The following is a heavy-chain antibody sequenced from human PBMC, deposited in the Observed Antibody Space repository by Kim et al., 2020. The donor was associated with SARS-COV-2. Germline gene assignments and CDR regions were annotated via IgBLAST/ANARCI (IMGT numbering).Heavy chain of an antibody. J-gene: IGHJ3*02. CDR2: ISNNVGRT. CDR3: AKGEFDI. CDR1: GFTFSSYG. Sequence: GSLRLSCAASGFTFSSYGMDWVRQAPGKGLEWVSGISNNVGRTYYSDSVKGRFTISRDNSKNTLYLQMNSLRVEDTAIYFCAKGEFDIWGQGTMVTVSS. V-gene: IGHV3-23*01. D-gene: IGHD3-16*01.